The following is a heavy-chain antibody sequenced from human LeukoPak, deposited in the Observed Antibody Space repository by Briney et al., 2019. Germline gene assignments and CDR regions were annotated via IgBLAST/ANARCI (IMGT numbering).Heavy chain of an antibody. Sequence: ASVKVSCKASGYTFTGYYMHWVRQAPGQGLEWMGWINPNSGGTNYAQKFQGRVTMTRDTSISTAYMELSRLRSDDTAVYYCARAPYYDILTGYSTWGQGTLVTVSS. CDR3: ARAPYYDILTGYST. V-gene: IGHV1-2*02. J-gene: IGHJ5*02. CDR1: GYTFTGYY. CDR2: INPNSGGT. D-gene: IGHD3-9*01.